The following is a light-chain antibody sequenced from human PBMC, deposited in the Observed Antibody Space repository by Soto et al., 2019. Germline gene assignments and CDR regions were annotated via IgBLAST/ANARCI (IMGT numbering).Light chain of an antibody. CDR1: SSDVGYYNY. Sequence: QSALTQPASVSGSPGQSITISCTGTSSDVGYYNYVSWYRQHPGKAPRLMIYEVNNRPSGVSSRFSGSKSGNTASLTISGRQADDEADDYCSSCTSSSSLLFVFGTGTKLTVL. J-gene: IGLJ1*01. CDR3: SSCTSSSSLLFV. V-gene: IGLV2-14*01. CDR2: EVN.